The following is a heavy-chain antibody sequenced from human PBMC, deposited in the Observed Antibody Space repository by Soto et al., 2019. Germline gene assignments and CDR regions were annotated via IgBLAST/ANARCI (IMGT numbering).Heavy chain of an antibody. D-gene: IGHD6-19*01. CDR3: ARDPRGGGWYIPYYFDY. CDR2: INPNSGGT. V-gene: IGHV1-2*02. J-gene: IGHJ4*02. Sequence: GXSVKVSCKASVYTFTGYYMHWVRQAPGQGLEWMGWINPNSGGTNYAQKFQGRVTMTRDTSISTAYMELSRLRSDDTAVYYCARDPRGGGWYIPYYFDYWGQGTLVTASS. CDR1: VYTFTGYY.